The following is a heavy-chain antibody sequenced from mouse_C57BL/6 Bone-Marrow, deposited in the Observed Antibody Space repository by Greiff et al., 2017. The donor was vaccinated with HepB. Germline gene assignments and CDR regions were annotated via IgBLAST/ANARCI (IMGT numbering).Heavy chain of an antibody. Sequence: VQLQQPGAELVKPGASVKLSCKASGYTFTSYWMHWVKQRPGRGLEWIGRIDPNSGGTKYNEKFKSKATLTVDKPSSTSYMQLSSLASEDSAVYYCASFYYDYDWYFDYWGQGTTLTVSS. CDR1: GYTFTSYW. CDR3: ASFYYDYDWYFDY. D-gene: IGHD2-4*01. V-gene: IGHV1-72*01. J-gene: IGHJ2*01. CDR2: IDPNSGGT.